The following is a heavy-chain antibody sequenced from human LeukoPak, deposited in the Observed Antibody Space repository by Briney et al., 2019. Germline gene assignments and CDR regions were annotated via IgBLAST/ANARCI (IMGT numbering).Heavy chain of an antibody. J-gene: IGHJ3*02. V-gene: IGHV3-66*01. CDR1: QFTVRRNY. CDR2: IYSDGST. CDR3: AREERSHGTFDI. D-gene: IGHD1-1*01. Sequence: GGSLRLSCAASQFTVRRNYMSWVQQAPGKGLEWVSVIYSDGSTYYADSVNGRFTISRDDSKNTVYLQMNRLRAEDTAVYYCAREERSHGTFDIWGQGTMVTVSS.